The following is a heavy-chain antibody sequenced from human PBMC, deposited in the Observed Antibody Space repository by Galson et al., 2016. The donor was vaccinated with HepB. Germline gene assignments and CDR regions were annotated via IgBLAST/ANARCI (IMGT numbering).Heavy chain of an antibody. V-gene: IGHV3-13*04. Sequence: SLRLSCAASGSTFSRYDMHWVRQATGKGLEWVSGIGSAGDTYYLGSVKGRFTISRENAKNFLYLQMNSLRAGDTAVYYCAREGFGDVHYGMDVWGQGTTVTVSS. D-gene: IGHD3-10*01. CDR2: IGSAGDT. J-gene: IGHJ6*02. CDR1: GSTFSRYD. CDR3: AREGFGDVHYGMDV.